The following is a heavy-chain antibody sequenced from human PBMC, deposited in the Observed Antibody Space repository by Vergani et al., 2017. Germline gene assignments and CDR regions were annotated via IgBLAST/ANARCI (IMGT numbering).Heavy chain of an antibody. CDR1: GFISSSYW. J-gene: IGHJ6*02. CDR3: VRVPLIRRGSGNYGINNYHGMDV. V-gene: IGHV3-7*01. Sequence: VQLVESGGGVVQPGRSLRLSCAASGFISSSYWMSWVRQAPGKGLEWVANVNQDGSEKYYVDSVRGRFTISRDNAKNSIYLQMNSLRAEDTAVYFCVRVPLIRRGSGNYGINNYHGMDVWGQGTTVIVSS. D-gene: IGHD3-10*01. CDR2: VNQDGSEK.